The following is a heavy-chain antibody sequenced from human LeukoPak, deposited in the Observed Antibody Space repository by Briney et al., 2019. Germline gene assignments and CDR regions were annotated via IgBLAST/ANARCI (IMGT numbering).Heavy chain of an antibody. V-gene: IGHV3-7*03. CDR1: GFTFSNYW. CDR2: IKTDGSEK. CDR3: AKLDRSGWYCIDN. Sequence: GGSLRLSCEGSGFTFSNYWMSWVRQAPGKGLEWVANIKTDGSEKYYVDSVKGRFTISRDNAKNSLYLQMNSLRAEDTAVYYCAKLDRSGWYCIDNWGQGTLVTVSS. D-gene: IGHD6-19*01. J-gene: IGHJ4*02.